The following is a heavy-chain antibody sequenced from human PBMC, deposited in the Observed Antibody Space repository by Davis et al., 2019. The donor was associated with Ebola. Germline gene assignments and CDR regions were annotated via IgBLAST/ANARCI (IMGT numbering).Heavy chain of an antibody. CDR2: INPNSGGT. CDR1: GYTFTGYY. V-gene: IGHV1-2*02. Sequence: ASVKVSCKASGYTFTGYYIHWVRQAPGQGLEWLGWINPNSGGTTYAQKFQGRVTITRSTSISTVYMELSSLRSDDTAVYYCARGCSSDRCFMGAFDIWGQGTMVTVSS. J-gene: IGHJ3*02. D-gene: IGHD6-19*01. CDR3: ARGCSSDRCFMGAFDI.